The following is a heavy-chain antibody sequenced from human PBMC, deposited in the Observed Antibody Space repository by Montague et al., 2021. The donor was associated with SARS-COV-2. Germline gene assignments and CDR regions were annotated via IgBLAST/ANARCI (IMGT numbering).Heavy chain of an antibody. CDR3: AREFRIELWQTNWYFGL. CDR2: FGQKKNT. CDR1: VSWNSGADR. V-gene: IGHV4-61*10. D-gene: IGHD3-16*01. Sequence: SETLSLTCSRLVSWNSGADRKSTRLNSSHQLNSYADFGQKKNTKYNPSLKSRATISVDTSKNQFALRLSSVTAADTAVYYCAREFRIELWQTNWYFGLWGRGNLGTGSS. J-gene: IGHJ2*01.